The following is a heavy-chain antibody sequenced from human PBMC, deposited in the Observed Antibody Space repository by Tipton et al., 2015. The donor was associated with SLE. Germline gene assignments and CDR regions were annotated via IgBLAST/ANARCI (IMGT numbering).Heavy chain of an antibody. V-gene: IGHV1-18*01. Sequence: QLVQSGAEVQKPGASVKVSCKASGYTFMSYGINWVRQAPGQGLEWMGRISAYNGNTDYAQKFQGRVTMTTDTSTTTAYMELRNLRSDDTAVYYCARDLHVNGTPVDAFDIWGQGTMVTVSS. CDR3: ARDLHVNGTPVDAFDI. D-gene: IGHD1-20*01. CDR1: GYTFMSYG. CDR2: ISAYNGNT. J-gene: IGHJ3*02.